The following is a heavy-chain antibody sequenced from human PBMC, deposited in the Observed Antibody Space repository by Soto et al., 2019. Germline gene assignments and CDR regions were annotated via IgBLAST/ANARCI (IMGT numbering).Heavy chain of an antibody. CDR3: ARGDHSSSWSYYFDY. CDR2: IIPIFGTA. V-gene: IGHV1-69*12. Sequence: QVQLVQSGAEVKKPGSSVKVSCKASGGTFSSYAISWVRQAPGQGLEWMGGIIPIFGTANYAQKFQGRVTIAADQSRXTAYMELSSLRSEDTAVYYCARGDHSSSWSYYFDYWGQGTLVTVSS. D-gene: IGHD6-13*01. J-gene: IGHJ4*02. CDR1: GGTFSSYA.